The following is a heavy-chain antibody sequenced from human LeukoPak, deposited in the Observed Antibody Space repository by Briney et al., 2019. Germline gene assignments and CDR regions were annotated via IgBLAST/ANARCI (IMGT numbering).Heavy chain of an antibody. Sequence: GASVKVSCKASGGTFSSYAISWVRQAPGQGLEWMGGIIPIFGTANYAQKFQGRVTITADESTSTAYMELSSLRSEDTAVYYCARGGDYYDSSGYHYAATHWGQGTLVTVSS. CDR2: IIPIFGTA. CDR1: GGTFSSYA. V-gene: IGHV1-69*13. J-gene: IGHJ4*02. D-gene: IGHD3-22*01. CDR3: ARGGDYYDSSGYHYAATH.